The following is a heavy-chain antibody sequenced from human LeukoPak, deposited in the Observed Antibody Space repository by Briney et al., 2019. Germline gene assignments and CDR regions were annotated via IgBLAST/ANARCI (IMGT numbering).Heavy chain of an antibody. Sequence: SETLSLTCTVSGGSISSGGYYWSWIRQPPGKGLEWIGYIYHSGSTNYNPSLKSRVTMSVDTSKNQFSLKLSSVTAADTAVYYCARDKGESYYYYNNMDVWGKGTTVTVPS. J-gene: IGHJ6*03. V-gene: IGHV4-61*08. CDR2: IYHSGST. D-gene: IGHD3-16*01. CDR3: ARDKGESYYYYNNMDV. CDR1: GGSISSGGYY.